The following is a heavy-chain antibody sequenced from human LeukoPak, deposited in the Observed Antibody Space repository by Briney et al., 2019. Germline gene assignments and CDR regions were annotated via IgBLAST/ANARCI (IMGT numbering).Heavy chain of an antibody. CDR3: ARGRQYYYDSSGYYEA. Sequence: ASVKVSCKASGGTFSSYAISWVRQAPGQGLEWVGRIIPNLGIANYAQKFQGRVTITADKSTSTAYMELSSLRSEDTAVYYCARGRQYYYDSSGYYEAWGQGTLVTVSS. V-gene: IGHV1-69*04. CDR1: GGTFSSYA. CDR2: IIPNLGIA. D-gene: IGHD3-22*01. J-gene: IGHJ5*02.